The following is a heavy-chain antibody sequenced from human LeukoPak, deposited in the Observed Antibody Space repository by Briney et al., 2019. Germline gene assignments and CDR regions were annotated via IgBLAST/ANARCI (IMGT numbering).Heavy chain of an antibody. D-gene: IGHD6-19*01. CDR2: IYPGDSDT. J-gene: IGHJ5*02. CDR3: ARRSDTVAGTYWFDP. CDR1: GYSFTSYW. Sequence: LGESLKISCKGSGYSFTSYWIGWVRQMPGKGLEWMGIIYPGDSDTRYSPSFQGQVTISADKSISTAYLQWSSLKASDTAMYYCARRSDTVAGTYWFDPWGQGTLVTVSS. V-gene: IGHV5-51*01.